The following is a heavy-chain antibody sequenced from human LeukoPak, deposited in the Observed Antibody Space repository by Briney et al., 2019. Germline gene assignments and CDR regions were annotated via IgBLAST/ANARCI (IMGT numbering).Heavy chain of an antibody. J-gene: IGHJ4*02. CDR1: GFTFTNYP. CDR3: AKTTVGYSSGRYPGWPADC. Sequence: GGSLRLSCAVSGFTFTNYPMSWVRQAPGKGLEWVSVISGRGDSTYYADSVKGRFTISRDNSKNTVYLQMNSLTADDTAVYYCAKTTVGYSSGRYPGWPADCWGQGTLVTVSS. D-gene: IGHD6-19*01. CDR2: ISGRGDST. V-gene: IGHV3-23*01.